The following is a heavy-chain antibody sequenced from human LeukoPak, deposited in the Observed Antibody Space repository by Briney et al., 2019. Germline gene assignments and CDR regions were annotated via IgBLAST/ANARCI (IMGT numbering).Heavy chain of an antibody. J-gene: IGHJ3*02. D-gene: IGHD3-10*01. Sequence: GGSLRLSCAASGFTVSSNYMSWVRQAPGKGLEWVSVIYSGGSTYYADSVKGRFTISRDNSKNTLYLQMNSLRAEDTAVYYCARHDTMVRGVIHSAFDIWGQGTMVTVSS. CDR1: GFTVSSNY. CDR2: IYSGGST. V-gene: IGHV3-53*01. CDR3: ARHDTMVRGVIHSAFDI.